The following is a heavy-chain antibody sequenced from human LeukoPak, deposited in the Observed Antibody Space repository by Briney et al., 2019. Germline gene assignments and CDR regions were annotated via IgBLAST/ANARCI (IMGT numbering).Heavy chain of an antibody. V-gene: IGHV3-30-3*02. J-gene: IGHJ2*01. CDR1: GFTFSSYA. D-gene: IGHD3-16*01. CDR3: AKRAGGYWYFDL. CDR2: ISNAGSNT. Sequence: PGGSLRLSCAASGFTFSSYAMHWVRQTPGKGLEWVAVISNAGSNTHYADSVKGRFTISRDNSKNTLYLQMNSLRAEDTAVYYCAKRAGGYWYFDLWGRGTLVTVSS.